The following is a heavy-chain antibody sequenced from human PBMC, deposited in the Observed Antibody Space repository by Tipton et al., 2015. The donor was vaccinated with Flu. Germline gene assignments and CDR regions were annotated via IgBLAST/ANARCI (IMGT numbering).Heavy chain of an antibody. CDR2: IYTTGTT. CDR1: GGSISSGTYY. Sequence: TLSLTCTVSGGSISSGTYYWSWIRQPAGKGLEWTGRIYTTGTTNSNPPLKSRVTISVDTSKNQFSLKLSSVTAADTAVYYCARGHASIDYWGQGTLVTVSS. J-gene: IGHJ4*02. V-gene: IGHV4-61*02. CDR3: ARGHASIDY.